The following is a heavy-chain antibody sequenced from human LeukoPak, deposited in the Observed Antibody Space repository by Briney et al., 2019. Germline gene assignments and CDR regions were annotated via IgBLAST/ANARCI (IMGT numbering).Heavy chain of an antibody. CDR2: IRSKAYGGTT. V-gene: IGHV3-49*03. D-gene: IGHD3-22*01. Sequence: GGSLRLSCTASGFTFGDYAMSWFRQAPGKGLEWVGFIRSKAYGGTTEYAASVKGRFTISRDDSKSIAYLQMNSLKTVDTAVYYCARGVPRPDYYDSSGYGYWGQGTLVTVSS. CDR1: GFTFGDYA. CDR3: ARGVPRPDYYDSSGYGY. J-gene: IGHJ4*02.